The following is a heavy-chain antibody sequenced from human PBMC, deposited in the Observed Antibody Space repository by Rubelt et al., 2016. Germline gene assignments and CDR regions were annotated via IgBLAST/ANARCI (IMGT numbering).Heavy chain of an antibody. Sequence: EVQLVESGGGLVQPGGSLRLSCAASGFTVSSNYMSWVRQAPGKGLEWVSVIYSGGSTYYADSVKGRFTIPRGNSKNPLYLQMNRLRAEDTAVYYCARNWGFDYWGQGTLVTVSS. J-gene: IGHJ4*02. CDR1: GFTVSSNY. V-gene: IGHV3-66*01. CDR3: ARNWGFDY. CDR2: IYSGGST. D-gene: IGHD7-27*01.